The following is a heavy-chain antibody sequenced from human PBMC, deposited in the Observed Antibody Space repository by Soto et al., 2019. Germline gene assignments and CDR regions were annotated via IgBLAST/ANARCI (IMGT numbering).Heavy chain of an antibody. D-gene: IGHD1-26*01. Sequence: PGGSLRLSCAASGFTFSSYGMHWVRQAPGKGLEWVAVIWYDGSNKYYADSVKGRFTISRDNSKNTLYLQMNSLRAEDTAVYYCARDQLRYSGSYYDAPFDDYWGQGTLVTVSS. CDR2: IWYDGSNK. CDR1: GFTFSSYG. V-gene: IGHV3-33*01. CDR3: ARDQLRYSGSYYDAPFDDY. J-gene: IGHJ4*02.